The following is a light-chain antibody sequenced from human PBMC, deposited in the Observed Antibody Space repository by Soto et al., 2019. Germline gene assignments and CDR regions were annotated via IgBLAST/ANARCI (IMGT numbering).Light chain of an antibody. V-gene: IGKV1-39*01. CDR3: QQSYSTPHT. Sequence: DIQMTQSPSSLSASVGDRVTITCRASQSISRNLNWYQQKPGTAPKLLMFGASTLQSGVPSRFSGSGSGTDFTLTITSLQPEDFATYYCQQSYSTPHTFGQGTKVDI. J-gene: IGKJ1*01. CDR1: QSISRN. CDR2: GAS.